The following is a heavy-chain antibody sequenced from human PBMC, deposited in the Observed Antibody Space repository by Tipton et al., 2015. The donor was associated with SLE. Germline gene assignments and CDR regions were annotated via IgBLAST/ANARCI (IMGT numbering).Heavy chain of an antibody. V-gene: IGHV4-59*12. J-gene: IGHJ4*02. D-gene: IGHD3-22*01. CDR3: ASGYYYFDY. CDR2: IYYSGST. Sequence: TLSLTCTVSGGSISSYYWSWIRQPPGKGLEWIGYIYYSGSTNYNPSLKSRVTISVDTSKNQFSLKLSSVTAADTAVYYCASGYYYFDYWGQGTLVTVSS. CDR1: GGSISSYY.